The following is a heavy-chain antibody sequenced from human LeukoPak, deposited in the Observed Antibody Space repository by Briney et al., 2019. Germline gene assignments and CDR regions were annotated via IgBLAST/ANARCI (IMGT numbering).Heavy chain of an antibody. CDR1: GFNFSSYA. V-gene: IGHV3-64*01. CDR2: ISSNGGST. CDR3: ARVNWNYVDY. J-gene: IGHJ4*02. Sequence: GGSLRLSCAASGFNFSSYAIHWVRQAPGKGLEYVSAISSNGGSTYYANSVKGRFTISRDNSKNTLYLQMGSLRAEDMAVYYCARVNWNYVDYWGQGTLVTVSS. D-gene: IGHD1-20*01.